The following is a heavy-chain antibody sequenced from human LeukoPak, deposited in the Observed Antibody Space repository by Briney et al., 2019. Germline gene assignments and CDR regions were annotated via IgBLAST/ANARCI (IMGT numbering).Heavy chain of an antibody. CDR1: GGSFSGCY. Sequence: SETLSLTCAVYGGSFSGCYWSWIRQPPGKGLEWIGESNHSGSTNYNPSLKSRVAISVDTSKNQFSLQLSSVTAAATAVYYCAKRYCSVDSCYWFDPWGQGTLVTVSS. J-gene: IGHJ5*02. D-gene: IGHD2-15*01. CDR3: AKRYCSVDSCYWFDP. V-gene: IGHV4-34*01. CDR2: SNHSGST.